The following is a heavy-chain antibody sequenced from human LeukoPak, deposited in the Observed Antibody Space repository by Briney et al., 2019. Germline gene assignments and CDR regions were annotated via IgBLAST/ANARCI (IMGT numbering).Heavy chain of an antibody. J-gene: IGHJ5*02. V-gene: IGHV4-39*01. D-gene: IGHD2-15*01. Sequence: SETLSLICTFWGGSISSGIYYCVGIRQTPGKGLEWIGTIYYSGATYYNPSLKSRVTISVDTSKNQLSLKVSSVIAADTARYYCARQIWQSTVRPWFDPWGQGTLVTVSS. CDR2: IYYSGAT. CDR1: GGSISSGIYY. CDR3: ARQIWQSTVRPWFDP.